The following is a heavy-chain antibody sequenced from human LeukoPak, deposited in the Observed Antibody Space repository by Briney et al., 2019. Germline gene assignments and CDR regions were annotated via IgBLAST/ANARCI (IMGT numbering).Heavy chain of an antibody. CDR1: GGTFSSYA. D-gene: IGHD3-22*01. J-gene: IGHJ4*02. Sequence: ASVKASCKASGGTFSSYAISWVRQAPGQGLEWMGRIIPILGIANYAQKFQGRVTITADKSTSTAYMELSSLRSEDTAVYYCARARVQPGYYDSSGYWDYWGQGTLVTVSS. V-gene: IGHV1-69*04. CDR3: ARARVQPGYYDSSGYWDY. CDR2: IIPILGIA.